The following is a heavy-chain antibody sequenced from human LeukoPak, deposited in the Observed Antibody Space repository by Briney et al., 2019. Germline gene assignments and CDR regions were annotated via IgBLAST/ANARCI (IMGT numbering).Heavy chain of an antibody. CDR2: KNPNSGSS. J-gene: IGHJ4*02. CDR3: TREGLDY. CDR1: GYTFTNYD. V-gene: IGHV1-8*01. Sequence: GASVKVSCKASGYTFTNYDINWVRQATGQGLEWMGYKNPNSGSSAYAQKFQGRVTITTDASISTAYMEVSGLRSEDTALYYCTREGLDYWGQRTLVTVSS.